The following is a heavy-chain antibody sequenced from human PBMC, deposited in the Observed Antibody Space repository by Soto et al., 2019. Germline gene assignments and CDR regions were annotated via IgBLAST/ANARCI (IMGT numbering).Heavy chain of an antibody. CDR2: TYYSGST. CDR1: GGSMIAYY. CDR3: ARVRGTAGKRYFDY. V-gene: IGHV4-59*01. Sequence: SETLSLTCTVSGGSMIAYYWNWMRQPPGKGLQWIGYTYYSGSTTYNPSLKGRVTISVDSSKNQFSLKLDSVTPADTAVYYCARVRGTAGKRYFDYWGPGTLVTVSS. D-gene: IGHD6-13*01. J-gene: IGHJ4*02.